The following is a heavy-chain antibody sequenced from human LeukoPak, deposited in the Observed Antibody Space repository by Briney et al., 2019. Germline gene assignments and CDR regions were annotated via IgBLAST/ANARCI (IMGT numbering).Heavy chain of an antibody. J-gene: IGHJ4*02. V-gene: IGHV4-4*02. CDR2: IYHSGRT. CDR3: ARDSDIVVVPAAKTKKYYFDY. D-gene: IGHD2-2*01. CDR1: GGSISSSNW. Sequence: PSETLSLTCAVSGGSISSSNWWNWVRQPPGKGLEWIGEIYHSGRTNYNPSLKSRVTISVDTSKNQFSLKLSSVTAADTAVYYCARDSDIVVVPAAKTKKYYFDYWGQGTLVTVSS.